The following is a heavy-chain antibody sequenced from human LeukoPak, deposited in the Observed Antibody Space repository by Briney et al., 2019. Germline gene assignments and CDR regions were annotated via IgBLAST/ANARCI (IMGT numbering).Heavy chain of an antibody. J-gene: IGHJ3*02. V-gene: IGHV4-34*01. CDR1: GGSFSGYY. Sequence: SSETLSLTCAVYGGSFSGYYWSWIRQPPGKGLEWIGEINHSGSTNYNPSLKSRVTISVDTSKNQFSLKLSSVTAADTAVYYCARTPPRFWGGYYAFDIWGQGTMVTVSS. D-gene: IGHD3-3*01. CDR3: ARTPPRFWGGYYAFDI. CDR2: INHSGST.